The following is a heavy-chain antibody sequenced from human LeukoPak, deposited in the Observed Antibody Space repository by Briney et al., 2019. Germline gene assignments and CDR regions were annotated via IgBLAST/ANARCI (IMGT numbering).Heavy chain of an antibody. Sequence: ASVKVSCKASVYTFSGYYMHWVRQAPEQGLEWMGWINPNSGGTNYAQKFQGRVTMARDTSISTGYMEMSSLRSDDTAVYYCARDRGVILSHFDYWGQGTLVTVSS. CDR1: VYTFSGYY. V-gene: IGHV1-2*02. J-gene: IGHJ4*02. CDR2: INPNSGGT. D-gene: IGHD2/OR15-2a*01. CDR3: ARDRGVILSHFDY.